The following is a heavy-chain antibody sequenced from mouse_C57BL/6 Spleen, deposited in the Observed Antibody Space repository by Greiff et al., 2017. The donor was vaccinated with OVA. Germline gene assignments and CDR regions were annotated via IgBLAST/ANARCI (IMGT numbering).Heavy chain of an antibody. CDR1: GFTFSSYG. V-gene: IGHV5-6*02. D-gene: IGHD1-1*01. Sequence: EVKLVESGGDLVKPGGSLKLSCAASGFTFSSYGMSWVRQTPDKRLEWVATISSGGSYTYYPDSVKGRFTISRDNAKNTLYLQMSSLKSEDTAMYYCARRGVVDYFDYWGQGTTLTVSS. J-gene: IGHJ2*01. CDR3: ARRGVVDYFDY. CDR2: ISSGGSYT.